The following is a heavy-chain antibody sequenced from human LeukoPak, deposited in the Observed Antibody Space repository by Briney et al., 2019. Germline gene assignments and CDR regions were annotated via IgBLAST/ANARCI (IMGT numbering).Heavy chain of an antibody. CDR3: ARDRDYYDSSGYEFDY. Sequence: ASVKVSCKASGYTFTGYYMHWVRQAPGQGLEWMGWINPNSGGTNYAQKFQGRVTMTRDMSTSTVYMELSSLRSEDTAVYYCARDRDYYDSSGYEFDYWGQGTLVTVSS. D-gene: IGHD3-22*01. J-gene: IGHJ4*02. CDR2: INPNSGGT. V-gene: IGHV1-2*02. CDR1: GYTFTGYY.